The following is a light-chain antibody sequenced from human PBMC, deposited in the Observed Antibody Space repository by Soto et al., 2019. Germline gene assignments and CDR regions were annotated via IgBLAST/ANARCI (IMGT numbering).Light chain of an antibody. CDR2: EGS. Sequence: QSVLTQPASVSGSPGQSITISCTGTSSDVGSYNLVSWYQQHPGKAPKLMIYEGSKRPSGVSNRFSGSKSGNTASLTISGLQAEDEADYYCCSYAGSITYVVFGGGIKLTVL. V-gene: IGLV2-23*01. J-gene: IGLJ2*01. CDR3: CSYAGSITYVV. CDR1: SSDVGSYNL.